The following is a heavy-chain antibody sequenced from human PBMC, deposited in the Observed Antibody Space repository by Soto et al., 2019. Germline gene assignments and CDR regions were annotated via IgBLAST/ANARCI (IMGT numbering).Heavy chain of an antibody. CDR2: ISYDGGLQ. Sequence: QAQLVESGGGVVQPGRSLRLSCAASGVTFSSYGMHWVRQAPGTELEWVAVISYDGGLQHYADSVKGRFTISRDNSKNMVFLQMNSLRAEDTAVYYCVSDRGYGHASVPYSWGQGTLVSVSS. CDR1: GVTFSSYG. D-gene: IGHD5-18*01. J-gene: IGHJ4*02. CDR3: VSDRGYGHASVPYS. V-gene: IGHV3-30*03.